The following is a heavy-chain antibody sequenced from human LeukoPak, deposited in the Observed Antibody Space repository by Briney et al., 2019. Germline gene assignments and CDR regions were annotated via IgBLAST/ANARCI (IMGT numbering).Heavy chain of an antibody. J-gene: IGHJ4*02. V-gene: IGHV4-59*01. D-gene: IGHD6-13*01. CDR3: ARSPVRIAAPGRGFDY. Sequence: KASETLSLTCNVSGGSISTYYWSWIRQPPGKGLEWIGHIYYSGSTNYNPSLKSRVTISVDTSKSQFSLKLSSVTAADTAVYYCARSPVRIAAPGRGFDYWGQGTLVTVSS. CDR1: GGSISTYY. CDR2: IYYSGST.